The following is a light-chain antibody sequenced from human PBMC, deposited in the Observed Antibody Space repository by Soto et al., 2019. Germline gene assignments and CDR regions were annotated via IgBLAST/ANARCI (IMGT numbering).Light chain of an antibody. J-gene: IGLJ2*01. CDR2: ANN. CDR3: QSYDPTLNVV. Sequence: QSVLTQPPSVSGAPGQTVTISCTGSNSNVGGGYDVHWYQQLPGSAPKLLIYANNNRPSGVPDRFSGSKSGTSASLAITGLHAEDEADYYCQSYDPTLNVVFGGGTQLTVL. CDR1: NSNVGGGYD. V-gene: IGLV1-40*01.